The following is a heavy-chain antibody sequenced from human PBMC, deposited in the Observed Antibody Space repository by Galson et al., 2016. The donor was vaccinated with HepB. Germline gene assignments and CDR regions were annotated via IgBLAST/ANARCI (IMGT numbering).Heavy chain of an antibody. Sequence: QSGAEVKKPGESLKISCKGSGYSFTNYWIGWVRQMPGKGLEWMGIIYPGDSNVRYSPSFQGQVTISADRSINTAYLQWTSLRTSDSATYYCARRLQVAPDSWWFDPWGQGTLVTVSS. CDR3: ARRLQVAPDSWWFDP. CDR2: IYPGDSNV. CDR1: GYSFTNYW. V-gene: IGHV5-51*01. J-gene: IGHJ5*01.